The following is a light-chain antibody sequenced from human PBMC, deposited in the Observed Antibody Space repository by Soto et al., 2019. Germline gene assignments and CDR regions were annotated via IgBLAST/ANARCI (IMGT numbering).Light chain of an antibody. Sequence: DIVMTQSPDFLAVSLGERATINCRSSQSVFYSSNNKNYLAWYQLKPGQPPKVLIYWASTRESGVPDRFSGSGSGTDFTLTISSLQAEDVALYYCHQYWSTPYTFGQGTKLEIK. J-gene: IGKJ2*01. CDR1: QSVFYSSNNKNY. V-gene: IGKV4-1*01. CDR3: HQYWSTPYT. CDR2: WAS.